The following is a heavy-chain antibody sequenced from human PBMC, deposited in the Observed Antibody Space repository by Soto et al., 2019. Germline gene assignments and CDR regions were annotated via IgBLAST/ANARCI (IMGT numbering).Heavy chain of an antibody. Sequence: ASVKVPCKRSVYSFTTYVINWVRQPPGQGLEWLGWMDPNSGSTGYAQNFQGRITMIRNISRNTAHMELSSLQSEDTAVYYCARERKFDFWRKGLDVWGQGTTVTVSS. CDR2: MDPNSGST. V-gene: IGHV1-8*01. CDR1: VYSFTTYV. D-gene: IGHD3-3*01. CDR3: ARERKFDFWRKGLDV. J-gene: IGHJ6*02.